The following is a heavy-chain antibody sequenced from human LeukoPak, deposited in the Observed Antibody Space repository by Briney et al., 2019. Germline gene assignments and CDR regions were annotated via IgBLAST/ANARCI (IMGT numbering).Heavy chain of an antibody. CDR2: INTNTGNP. CDR1: GYTFTSYG. D-gene: IGHD1-7*01. V-gene: IGHV7-4-1*02. J-gene: IGHJ6*02. Sequence: ASVKVSCKASGYTFTSYGISWVRQAPGQGLEWMGWINTNTGNPTYAQGFTGRFVFSLDTSVSTAYLQISSLKAEDTAVYYCASFTSKTTPYYYYGMDVWGQGTTVTVSS. CDR3: ASFTSKTTPYYYYGMDV.